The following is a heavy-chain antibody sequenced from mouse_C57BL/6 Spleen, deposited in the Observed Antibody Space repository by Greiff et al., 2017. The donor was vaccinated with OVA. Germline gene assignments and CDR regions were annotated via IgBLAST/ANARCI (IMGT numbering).Heavy chain of an antibody. Sequence: QVQLQQSGAELARPGASVKLSCKASGYTFTSYGISWVKQRTGQGLEWIGEIYPRSGNTYYNEKFKGKATLTADKSSSTAYMELRSLTSEDSAGYFWAREEAYRNYQDFDGRGTGTTVTVSS. V-gene: IGHV1-81*01. D-gene: IGHD2-5*01. CDR1: GYTFTSYG. J-gene: IGHJ1*03. CDR2: IYPRSGNT. CDR3: AREEAYRNYQDFDG.